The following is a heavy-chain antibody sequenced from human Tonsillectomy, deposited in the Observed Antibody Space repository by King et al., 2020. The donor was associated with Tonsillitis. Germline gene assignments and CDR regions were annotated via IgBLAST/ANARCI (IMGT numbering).Heavy chain of an antibody. J-gene: IGHJ3*02. D-gene: IGHD2-21*01. Sequence: GQLVQSGGGLVKPGGSLRLSCAASGFTFSDYYMSWIRQAPGKGLEWVSYISSSSSYTNYADSVKGRFTISRDNAKNSLYLQMNSLRAEDTAVYYCAREGHMVTDAFDIWGQGTMVTVSS. CDR2: ISSSSSYT. V-gene: IGHV3-11*06. CDR3: AREGHMVTDAFDI. CDR1: GFTFSDYY.